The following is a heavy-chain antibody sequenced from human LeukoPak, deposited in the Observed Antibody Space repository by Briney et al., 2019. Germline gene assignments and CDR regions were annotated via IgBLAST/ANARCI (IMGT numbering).Heavy chain of an antibody. D-gene: IGHD6-13*01. Sequence: SETLSLTCTVSGGSISSNSYYWSWIRQPPGKGLEWIGYMYYSGSTNYNPSTNYNPSLKSRVTISVDTSKNQFSLKLSSVTAADTAVYYCARGVIAAGGNDFDYWGQGTLVTVSS. CDR2: MYYSGST. CDR1: GGSISSNSYY. V-gene: IGHV4-61*01. CDR3: ARGVIAAGGNDFDY. J-gene: IGHJ4*02.